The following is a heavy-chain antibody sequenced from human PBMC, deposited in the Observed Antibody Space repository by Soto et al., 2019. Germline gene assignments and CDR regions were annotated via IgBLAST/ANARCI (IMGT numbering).Heavy chain of an antibody. D-gene: IGHD3-9*01. CDR1: GYSISNTNW. J-gene: IGHJ4*02. V-gene: IGHV4-28*01. Sequence: SETLSLTCAVSGYSISNTNWWGWIRQPQGKGLEWIGYIFYTGSTCYNPSLRSRVTMSLDTSKNQFSLKLSSVTAVDTAVYYCARTGGPILRGSYIDSWGQGTLVTVSS. CDR2: IFYTGST. CDR3: ARTGGPILRGSYIDS.